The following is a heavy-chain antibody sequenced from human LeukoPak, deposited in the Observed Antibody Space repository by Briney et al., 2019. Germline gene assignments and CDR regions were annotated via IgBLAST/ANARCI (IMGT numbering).Heavy chain of an antibody. CDR3: ARDLIMEGLFPA. V-gene: IGHV1-2*02. D-gene: IGHD3-3*01. CDR2: INPNSGGT. J-gene: IGHJ5*02. CDR1: GDTFTGYY. Sequence: ASVKVSCKASGDTFTGYYMHWVRQAPGQGLEWMGWINPNSGGTNYAQKFQGRVTMTRDTSISTAYMELSRLRSDDTAVYYCARDLIMEGLFPAWGQGTLVTVSS.